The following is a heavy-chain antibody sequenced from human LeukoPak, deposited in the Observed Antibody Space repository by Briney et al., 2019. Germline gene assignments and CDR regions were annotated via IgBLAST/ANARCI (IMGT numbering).Heavy chain of an antibody. D-gene: IGHD3-16*02. CDR3: AKELQVDTRYNAFDI. CDR1: RFTFSNYG. Sequence: PGGSLRLSCAASRFTFSNYGMHWVRQAPVKGLEWVAVIWYDGSNKYYADSVKGRFTISRDNSKNTLYLHMNSLRAEDTAVYYYAKELQVDTRYNAFDIWGQGTMVTVSS. V-gene: IGHV3-33*06. J-gene: IGHJ3*02. CDR2: IWYDGSNK.